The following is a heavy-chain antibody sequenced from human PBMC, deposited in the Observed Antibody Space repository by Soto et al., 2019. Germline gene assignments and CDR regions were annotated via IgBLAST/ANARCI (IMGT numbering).Heavy chain of an antibody. D-gene: IGHD6-13*01. CDR3: ATRDSSRFY. J-gene: IGHJ4*02. Sequence: QVQLQESGPGLVKPSGTLSLTCAVSGVSISSHDWWTWVRQPPGKGLEWIGESHQSGNTNYNSSLESLVTISVDKSKNQFSLKLTSVTVADTAVYYCATRDSSRFYRGQGTLVTVSS. V-gene: IGHV4-4*02. CDR2: SHQSGNT. CDR1: GVSISSHDW.